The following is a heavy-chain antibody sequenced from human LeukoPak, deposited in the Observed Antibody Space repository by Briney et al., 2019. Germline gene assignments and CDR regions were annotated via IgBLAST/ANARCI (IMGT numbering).Heavy chain of an antibody. CDR2: ISGSGYRI. D-gene: IGHD3-10*01. CDR1: GFTFSSDD. CDR3: AREGSSYAPSQPFFFDY. V-gene: IGHV3-48*03. J-gene: IGHJ4*02. Sequence: PGGSLRLSCAASGFTFSSDDMNWVRQAPGKGLEWVSYISGSGYRIYYAGSVKGRFTISRDNAKKSLYLQMNSLRAEDTAVYYCAREGSSYAPSQPFFFDYWGQGTLVTVSP.